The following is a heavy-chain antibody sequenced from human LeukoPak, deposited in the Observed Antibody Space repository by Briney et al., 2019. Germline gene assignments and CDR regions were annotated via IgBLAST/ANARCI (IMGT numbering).Heavy chain of an antibody. CDR1: GGSFSGYY. D-gene: IGHD2-2*01. CDR3: ASGVVVPAALSPYYYYYMDV. Sequence: SSETLSLTCAVYGGSFSGYYWSWIRQPPGKGLEWIGEINHSGSTNYNPSLKSRVTISVDTSKNQFSLKLSSVTAADTAVYYCASGVVVPAALSPYYYYYMDVWGKGTTVTVSS. V-gene: IGHV4-34*01. CDR2: INHSGST. J-gene: IGHJ6*03.